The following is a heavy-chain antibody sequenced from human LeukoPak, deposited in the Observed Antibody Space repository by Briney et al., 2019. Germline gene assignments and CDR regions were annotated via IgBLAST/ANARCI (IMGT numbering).Heavy chain of an antibody. D-gene: IGHD2-2*01. V-gene: IGHV3-7*01. Sequence: PGGSLTLSCAASGFTFSNYWINWVRQAPGKGLEWGANMNEYGSEKYYVDSVRGRFTISRDNAENSLFLHMNSLRAEDTAVYRCARVLYGSRVNVIASWAPGTLVTVSS. CDR1: GFTFSNYW. CDR3: ARVLYGSRVNVIAS. J-gene: IGHJ4*02. CDR2: MNEYGSEK.